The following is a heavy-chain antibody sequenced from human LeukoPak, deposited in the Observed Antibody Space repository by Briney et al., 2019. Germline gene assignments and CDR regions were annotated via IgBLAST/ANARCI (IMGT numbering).Heavy chain of an antibody. V-gene: IGHV4-34*01. CDR1: GGSFSGYY. CDR2: INHSGST. J-gene: IGHJ6*02. D-gene: IGHD2-2*01. CDR3: ARGLPSRSTRYYYYGMDV. Sequence: SETLSLTCAVYGGSFSGYYWSWIRQPPGKGLEWIGEINHSGSTNYNPSLKSRVTISVDTSKNQFSLKLSSVTAADTAVYYCARGLPSRSTRYYYYGMDVWGQGTTVTVSS.